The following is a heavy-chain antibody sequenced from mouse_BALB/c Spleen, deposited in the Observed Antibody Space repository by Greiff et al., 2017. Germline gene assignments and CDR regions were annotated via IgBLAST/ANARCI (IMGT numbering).Heavy chain of an antibody. CDR1: GYTFTDYY. CDR3: AREGNWEEAY. D-gene: IGHD4-1*01. V-gene: IGHV1-18*01. J-gene: IGHJ3*01. Sequence: EVQLQQSGPELVKPGASVKMSCKASGYTFTDYYMQWVKQSHGKSLEWIGDINPNNGDTFYNQKFKGKATLTVDKSSSTTYMQLNSLTSEDSAVYYCAREGNWEEAYWGQGTLVTVAA. CDR2: INPNNGDT.